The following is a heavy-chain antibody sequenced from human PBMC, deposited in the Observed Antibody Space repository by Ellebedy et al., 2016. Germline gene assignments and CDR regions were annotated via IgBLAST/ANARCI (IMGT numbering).Heavy chain of an antibody. CDR2: ISHDAVEE. Sequence: GGSLRLXXTGSGFIFDNYAMTWVRQAPGKGLQWVAVISHDAVEENYADFVRGRFTISRDNSKNTLNLELSSLRPEDSGLYYCVRDFIGREMSVIDAFWGQGVPVTVSS. V-gene: IGHV3-30-3*01. CDR1: GFIFDNYA. CDR3: VRDFIGREMSVIDAF. J-gene: IGHJ4*02. D-gene: IGHD2/OR15-2a*01.